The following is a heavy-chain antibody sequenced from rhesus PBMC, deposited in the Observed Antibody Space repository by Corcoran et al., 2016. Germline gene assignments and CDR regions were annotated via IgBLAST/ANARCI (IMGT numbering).Heavy chain of an antibody. CDR1: GGPSRSSTW. CDR3: ARRGTGSSWSLKWYFDL. V-gene: IGHV4-93*02. Sequence: QVQLQASGPAVVKPSEPLSLTCAVSGGPSRSSTWWRWIRQSQGTGLHWIGGIYGSGGSTEYNPSLKSRVTISIDTSKNQFSLKLSSVTAADTAVYYCARRGTGSSWSLKWYFDLWGPGTPITISS. D-gene: IGHD6-13*01. J-gene: IGHJ2*01. CDR2: IYGSGGST.